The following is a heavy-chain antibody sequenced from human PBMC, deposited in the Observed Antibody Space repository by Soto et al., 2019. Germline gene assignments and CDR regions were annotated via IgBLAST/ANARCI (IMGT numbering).Heavy chain of an antibody. Sequence: GGSLRLSCAASGFTFSDYYMSWIRQAPGKGLEWVSYISSSGSTIYYADSVKGRFTISRDNAKNSLYLQMNSLRAEDTAVYYCARDRSRYSRRLGQHWGQGTLVTVSS. D-gene: IGHD1-26*01. J-gene: IGHJ1*01. CDR3: ARDRSRYSRRLGQH. V-gene: IGHV3-11*01. CDR1: GFTFSDYY. CDR2: ISSSGSTI.